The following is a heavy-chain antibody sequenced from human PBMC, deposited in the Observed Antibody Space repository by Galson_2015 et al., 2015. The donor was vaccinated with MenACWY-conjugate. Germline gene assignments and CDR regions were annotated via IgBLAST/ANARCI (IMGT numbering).Heavy chain of an antibody. Sequence: SLRLSCAASGFTISSYAMHWVRQAPGKGLEWVAVTSYDGSKKYYADSVKGRFTISRDNSKNTLSLQMNSLRDEDTAVYFCARDQQGYNSSLYRSFDYWGQGTLVTVSS. D-gene: IGHD6-13*01. CDR3: ARDQQGYNSSLYRSFDY. CDR2: TSYDGSKK. J-gene: IGHJ4*02. V-gene: IGHV3-30*04. CDR1: GFTISSYA.